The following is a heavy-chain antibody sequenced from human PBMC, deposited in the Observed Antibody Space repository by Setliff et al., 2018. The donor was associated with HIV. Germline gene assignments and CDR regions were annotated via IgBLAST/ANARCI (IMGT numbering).Heavy chain of an antibody. J-gene: IGHJ6*03. V-gene: IGHV4-4*07. CDR2: IYASGRT. Sequence: PSETLSLTCTASGGSISSYYWSWIRQPAGKGLEWIGRIYASGRTNYNPSHKSRVTLSVDTSKNQFSLQVTSVTAADTAVYYCAREIQFSATTYYYYYMDDWGRGTTVTVSS. CDR3: AREIQFSATTYYYYYMDD. CDR1: GGSISSYY. D-gene: IGHD5-18*01.